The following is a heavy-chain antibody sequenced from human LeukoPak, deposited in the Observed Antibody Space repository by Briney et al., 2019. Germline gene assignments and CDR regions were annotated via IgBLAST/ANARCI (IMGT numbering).Heavy chain of an antibody. V-gene: IGHV4-59*01. D-gene: IGHD2-2*01. CDR2: IYYSGST. CDR3: AGGYCSSTSCYRQQWLVRWDTFDI. Sequence: SETLSLTCTVSGGSISSYYWSWIRQPPGKGLEWIGYIYYSGSTNYNPSLKSRVTISVDTSKNQFSLKLSSVTAADTAVYYCAGGYCSSTSCYRQQWLVRWDTFDIWGQGTMVTVSS. CDR1: GGSISSYY. J-gene: IGHJ3*02.